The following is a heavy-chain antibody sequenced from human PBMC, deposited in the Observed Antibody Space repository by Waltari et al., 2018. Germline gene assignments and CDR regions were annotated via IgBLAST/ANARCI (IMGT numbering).Heavy chain of an antibody. J-gene: IGHJ4*02. CDR2: IKHSGST. CDR1: GGSFSGYY. CDR3: ASLRARGAAAGTRFDY. D-gene: IGHD6-13*01. V-gene: IGHV4-34*01. Sequence: QVQLQQWGAGLLKPSETLSLTCAVYGGSFSGYYWSWIRPPPGKGLEWIWEIKHSGSTNYNPSLKSRVTISVDTSKNQFSLKLSSVTAADTAVYYCASLRARGAAAGTRFDYWGQGTLVTVSS.